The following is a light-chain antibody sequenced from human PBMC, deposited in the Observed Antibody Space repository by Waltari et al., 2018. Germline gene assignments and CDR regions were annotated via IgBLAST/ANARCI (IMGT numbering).Light chain of an antibody. V-gene: IGLV4-69*01. CDR1: SGPSSYA. Sequence: QLVVTQSPSASASLGASVKLTCTLSSGPSSYAIAWHQQQPEKGPRYLMKISSDGSHIKGAGIPDRFSGSSSGAERYLTISSLQSEDEADYYCQTWGTGIWVFGGGTKLTVL. J-gene: IGLJ3*02. CDR2: ISSDGSH. CDR3: QTWGTGIWV.